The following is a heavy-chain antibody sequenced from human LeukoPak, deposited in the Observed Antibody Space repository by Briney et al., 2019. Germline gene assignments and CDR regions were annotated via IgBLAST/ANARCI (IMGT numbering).Heavy chain of an antibody. Sequence: PSETLSLTCTVSGGSISSYYWSWIRQPPGKGLEWIGYIYYSGSTNYNPSLKSRVTISVYTPKTQFSLKLSSVTAAETAVYYCAREGRYRYGYNEYHLYMDIWGKGTTVTVSS. J-gene: IGHJ6*03. D-gene: IGHD5-18*01. CDR2: IYYSGST. CDR1: GGSISSYY. V-gene: IGHV4-59*12. CDR3: AREGRYRYGYNEYHLYMDI.